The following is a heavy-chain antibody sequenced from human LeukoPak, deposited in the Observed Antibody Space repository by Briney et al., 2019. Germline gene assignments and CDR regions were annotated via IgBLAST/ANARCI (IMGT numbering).Heavy chain of an antibody. CDR1: GYTFNTKD. CDR2: MNPNSGKA. CDR3: GRKAGDCGGGSCYSIDY. D-gene: IGHD2-15*01. V-gene: IGHV1-8*01. J-gene: IGHJ4*02. Sequence: SVKVSCKASGYTFNTKDINWVRQASGQGLEWMGWMNPNSGKAGYAQKFQGRVTITTDTSPSTAYMELSGLRSEDTAVYYCGRKAGDCGGGSCYSIDYWGQGTLVTVSS.